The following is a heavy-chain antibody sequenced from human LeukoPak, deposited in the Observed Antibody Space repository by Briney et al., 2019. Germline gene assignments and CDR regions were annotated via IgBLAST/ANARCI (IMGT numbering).Heavy chain of an antibody. CDR3: ARVLGSALTISYMDV. D-gene: IGHD3-9*01. CDR2: IADISSDDI. J-gene: IGHJ6*04. Sequence: GGPLRLSCTASGFTFSHYSLHWVRQAPGKGLEWLSFIADISSDDIFYADSVRGRFTSSRDNAKDSLYLQMDSLRAEDTAIYYCARVLGSALTISYMDVWGRGTTVTVSS. V-gene: IGHV3-21*05. CDR1: GFTFSHYS.